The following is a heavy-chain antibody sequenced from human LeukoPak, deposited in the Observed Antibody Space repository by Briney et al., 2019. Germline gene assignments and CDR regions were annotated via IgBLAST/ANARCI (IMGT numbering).Heavy chain of an antibody. CDR1: GFTFSSSY. V-gene: IGHV3-53*01. J-gene: IGHJ4*02. D-gene: IGHD6-13*01. CDR2: IYSGGST. Sequence: GGSLRLSCAASGFTFSSSYMSWVRQAPGKGLEWVSAIYSGGSTYYADSVKGRFTISRDNSKNTLYLQMNSLRAEDTAVYYCARGVGGGSSWYDYWGQGTLVTVSS. CDR3: ARGVGGGSSWYDY.